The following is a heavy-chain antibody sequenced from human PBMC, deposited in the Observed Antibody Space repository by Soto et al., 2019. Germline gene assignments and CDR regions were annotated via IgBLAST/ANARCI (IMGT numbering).Heavy chain of an antibody. CDR1: GFTFNYYW. CDR3: ARVARIAALY. Sequence: LRLSCVGSGFTFNYYWMSWVRQAPGKGLEWVANIKQDGDEKFYAESVRGRFTVSRDNVKNSLYLQMDSLRAGDTAVYYCARVARIAALYWGQGTLVTVSS. J-gene: IGHJ4*02. CDR2: IKQDGDEK. D-gene: IGHD6-6*01. V-gene: IGHV3-7*05.